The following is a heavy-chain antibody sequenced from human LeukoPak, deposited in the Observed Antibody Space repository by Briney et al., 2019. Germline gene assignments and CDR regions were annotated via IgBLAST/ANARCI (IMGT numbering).Heavy chain of an antibody. V-gene: IGHV1-2*06. CDR2: INPNSGGT. CDR3: ARGLLRYFDWLLYGIDY. Sequence: GASVKVSCKASGYTFTGYYMHWVRQAPGQGLEWMGRINPNSGGTNYAQKFQGRVTMTRDTSISTAYMELSRLRSDDTAVYYCARGLLRYFDWLLYGIDYWGQGTLVTVSS. CDR1: GYTFTGYY. D-gene: IGHD3-9*01. J-gene: IGHJ4*02.